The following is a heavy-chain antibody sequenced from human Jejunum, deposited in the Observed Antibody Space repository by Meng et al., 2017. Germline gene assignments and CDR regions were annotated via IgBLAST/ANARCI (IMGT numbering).Heavy chain of an antibody. CDR2: INHSGST. J-gene: IGHJ4*02. CDR3: VYSNYRSDY. V-gene: IGHV4-34*01. D-gene: IGHD4-11*01. Sequence: QLQVQQWGAGLLKPSETLSLTCAVYGGSFSDYYWTLIRQPPGKGLEWIGEINHSGSTHYRPYLESRLSISADSSKNQLSLRLNSVTAADTAVYSCVYSNYRSDYWGQGTLVTVSS. CDR1: GGSFSDYY.